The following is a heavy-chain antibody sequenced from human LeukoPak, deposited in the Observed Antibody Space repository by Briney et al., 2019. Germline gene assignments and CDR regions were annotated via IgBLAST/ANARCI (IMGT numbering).Heavy chain of an antibody. CDR3: ASPRPLYYYDSSGYDYYYGMDV. CDR1: GYTFTSYY. V-gene: IGHV1-46*01. D-gene: IGHD3-22*01. J-gene: IGHJ6*02. CDR2: INSIGGTT. Sequence: ASVKVSCKASGYTFTSYYIHWVRQAPGQGPEWMGIINSIGGTTDYAQKFQGRVTMTRDTSTSTAYMELSSLRSEDTAVYYCASPRPLYYYDSSGYDYYYGMDVWGQGTTVTVSS.